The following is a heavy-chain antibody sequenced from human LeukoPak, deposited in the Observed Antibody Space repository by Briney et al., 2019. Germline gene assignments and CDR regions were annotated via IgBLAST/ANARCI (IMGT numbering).Heavy chain of an antibody. D-gene: IGHD3-10*01. V-gene: IGHV4-4*07. CDR1: GVSISGNY. CDR2: IHSGGGT. CDR3: ARWDPGIGAEDH. J-gene: IGHJ4*02. Sequence: SESLSLTCKVSGVSISGNYRSWIRQPAGKGLEWIGHIHSGGGTNFNPSLKSRVTMSVDTSKNRFSLNMTPVTAADTAVFYCARWDPGIGAEDHWGQGTLVTVSS.